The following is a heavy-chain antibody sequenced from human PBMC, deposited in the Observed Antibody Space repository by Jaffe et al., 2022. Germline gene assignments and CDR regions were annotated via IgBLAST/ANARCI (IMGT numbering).Heavy chain of an antibody. Sequence: QVQLQQWGAGLLKPSETLSLTCAVYGGSFSGYYWSWIRQPPGKGLEWIGEINHSGSTNYNPSLKSRVTISVDTSKNQFSLKLSSVTAADTAVYYCATNLYGHIDYWGQGTLVTVSS. CDR3: ATNLYGHIDY. CDR1: GGSFSGYY. D-gene: IGHD3-10*01. V-gene: IGHV4-34*01. CDR2: INHSGST. J-gene: IGHJ4*02.